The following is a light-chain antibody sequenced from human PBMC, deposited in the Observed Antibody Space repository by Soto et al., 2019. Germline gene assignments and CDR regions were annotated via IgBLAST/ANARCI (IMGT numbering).Light chain of an antibody. J-gene: IGKJ1*01. CDR3: QQHGSSPWT. Sequence: EIVLTQSPGTLSLSPGERATLSCRASQSVSSSYLAWYQQKPGQAPRLLIYGASSRATGIPDRFSGRWSGTDFTLTISRLEPEAIAVYYCQQHGSSPWTFGQGTKVEIK. V-gene: IGKV3-20*01. CDR2: GAS. CDR1: QSVSSSY.